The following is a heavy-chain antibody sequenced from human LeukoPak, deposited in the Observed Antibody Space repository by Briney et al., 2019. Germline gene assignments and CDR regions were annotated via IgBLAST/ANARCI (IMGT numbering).Heavy chain of an antibody. CDR3: ARDTEGAVDVPYNWFDP. D-gene: IGHD1-26*01. Sequence: SVKVSCKASGGTFSSYTISWVRQAPGQGLEWMGRIIPILGIANYAQKFQGRVTITADKSTSTAHMELSSLRSEDTAVYYCARDTEGAVDVPYNWFDPWGQGTLVTVSS. CDR2: IIPILGIA. CDR1: GGTFSSYT. V-gene: IGHV1-69*04. J-gene: IGHJ5*02.